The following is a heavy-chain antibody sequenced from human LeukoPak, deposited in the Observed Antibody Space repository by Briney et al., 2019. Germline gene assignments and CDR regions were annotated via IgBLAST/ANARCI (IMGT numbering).Heavy chain of an antibody. CDR1: GGSFSGYY. CDR2: INHSGST. V-gene: IGHV4-34*01. Sequence: SETLSLTCAVYGGSFSGYYWSWIRQPPGKGLEWIGEINHSGSTNYNPSLKSRVTISVDTSKNQFSLKLSSVTAADTAVYYCAARIQDLGGDYWGQGTLVTVSS. J-gene: IGHJ4*02. D-gene: IGHD5-18*01. CDR3: AARIQDLGGDY.